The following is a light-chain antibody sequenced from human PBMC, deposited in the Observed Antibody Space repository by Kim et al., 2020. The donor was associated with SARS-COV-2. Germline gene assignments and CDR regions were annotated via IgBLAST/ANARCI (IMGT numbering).Light chain of an antibody. Sequence: ESPGQTARITDTGESLGDKYVCWYQQMPGQFPVLAIYQDKKRPSGITDRFSGSNSGNTATLTISGTQAMDEADYYCQAWDSTSVVFGGGTKVTVL. CDR3: QAWDSTSVV. CDR2: QDK. J-gene: IGLJ2*01. CDR1: SLGDKY. V-gene: IGLV3-1*01.